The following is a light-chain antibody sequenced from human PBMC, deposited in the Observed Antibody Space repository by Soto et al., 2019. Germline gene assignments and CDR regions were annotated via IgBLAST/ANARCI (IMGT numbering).Light chain of an antibody. CDR1: SSDVGTYNL. CDR3: CSYGGITNVI. V-gene: IGLV2-23*02. J-gene: IGLJ2*01. CDR2: EVS. Sequence: QSALTQPASVSGSPGQSITISCTGTSSDVGTYNLVSWYQQHPGKAPKLIIYEVSKRPSGVSNRFSGSKSGNTASLTISGLQAEDEADYYCCSYGGITNVIFGGGTKLTVL.